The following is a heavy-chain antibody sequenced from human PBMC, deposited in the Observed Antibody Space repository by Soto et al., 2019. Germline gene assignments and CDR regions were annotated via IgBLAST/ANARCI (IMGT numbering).Heavy chain of an antibody. D-gene: IGHD6-19*01. CDR2: ITYDATNE. CDR3: ARKAVPDF. J-gene: IGHJ4*02. CDR1: GFSFSKYA. Sequence: QVKLVESGGTVVQPGRSLRLSCAASGFSFSKYAMHWVRQAPGKGLEWEAVITYDATNEYYADSVKGRFTISRDNSNNTLSLHMSSLRLADTAVYYCARKAVPDFWGQGTLVTVSS. V-gene: IGHV3-30-3*01.